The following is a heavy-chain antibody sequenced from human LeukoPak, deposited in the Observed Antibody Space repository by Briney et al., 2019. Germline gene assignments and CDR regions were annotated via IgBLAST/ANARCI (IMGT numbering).Heavy chain of an antibody. D-gene: IGHD3-10*01. CDR1: GGSISSSNW. J-gene: IGHJ5*02. CDR2: IYHSGST. V-gene: IGHV4-4*02. Sequence: TSETLSLTCAVSGGSISSSNWWSWVRQPPGKGLEWIGEIYHSGSTNYNPSLKSRVTISVDKSKNQFSLKLSSVTAADTAVYYCASLMVRGGLGRGQLGTFDPWGQGTLVTVSS. CDR3: ASLMVRGGLGRGQLGTFDP.